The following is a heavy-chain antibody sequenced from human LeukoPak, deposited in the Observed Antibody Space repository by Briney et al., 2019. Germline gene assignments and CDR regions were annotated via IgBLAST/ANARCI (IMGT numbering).Heavy chain of an antibody. Sequence: GGSLRLSCAASGFTFSSYGMHWVRQAPGKGLEWVAVISSDGGNKYYADSVKGRFTISRDDSKNTLYLQMNSLRAEDTAVYYCATTRYGDYRRFDYWGQGTLVTVSS. D-gene: IGHD4-17*01. J-gene: IGHJ4*02. CDR3: ATTRYGDYRRFDY. V-gene: IGHV3-30*03. CDR1: GFTFSSYG. CDR2: ISSDGGNK.